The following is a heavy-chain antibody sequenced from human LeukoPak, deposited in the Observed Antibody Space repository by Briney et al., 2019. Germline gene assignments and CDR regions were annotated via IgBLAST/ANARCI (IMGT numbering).Heavy chain of an antibody. CDR2: ISGSGAST. D-gene: IGHD1-26*01. CDR1: GFAFSTNA. Sequence: GGSLRLSCLTSGFAFSTNAMSWVRQAPGKGLEWISGISGSGASTYYADSVTGRFTISRDNSRSTLYLQMNSLRGDDTAVYYCAKDVGKWESLHFFDYWGQGTLVTVSS. J-gene: IGHJ4*02. CDR3: AKDVGKWESLHFFDY. V-gene: IGHV3-23*01.